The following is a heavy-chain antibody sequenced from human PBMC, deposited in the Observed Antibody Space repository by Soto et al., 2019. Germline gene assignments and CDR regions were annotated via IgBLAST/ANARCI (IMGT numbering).Heavy chain of an antibody. D-gene: IGHD3-9*01. CDR2: ISSSGSTI. V-gene: IGHV3-11*01. Sequence: QVQLVESGGGLVKPGGSLRLSCAASGFTFSDYYMSWIRQAPGKGLEWVSYISSSGSTIYYADSVKGRFTISRDNAKNALYLQGNGLRGEDTAVYYCARPNPLDLRHCDWLPGSGMDVWRQGSPVTASS. CDR1: GFTFSDYY. J-gene: IGHJ6*02. CDR3: ARPNPLDLRHCDWLPGSGMDV.